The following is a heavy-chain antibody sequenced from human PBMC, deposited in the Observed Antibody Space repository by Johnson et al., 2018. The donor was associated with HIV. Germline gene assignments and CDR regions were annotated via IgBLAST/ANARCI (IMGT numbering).Heavy chain of an antibody. CDR3: ANRRGIGDGTTGSLDI. V-gene: IGHV3-30*18. CDR2: ISYDGSNK. J-gene: IGHJ3*02. CDR1: GFTFSSYG. D-gene: IGHD1-1*01. Sequence: QVQLVESGGGVVQPGRSLRLSCAASGFTFSSYGMLWVRQPPGNGLEWVAGISYDGSNKYYAASVKGRFTISRDNSKNTLFLQMNSLRPEDTAVYYCANRRGIGDGTTGSLDIWGQGTMVTVSS.